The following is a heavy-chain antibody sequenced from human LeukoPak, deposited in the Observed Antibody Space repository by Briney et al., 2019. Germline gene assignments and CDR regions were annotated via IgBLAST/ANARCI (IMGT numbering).Heavy chain of an antibody. D-gene: IGHD5-18*01. V-gene: IGHV1-46*01. CDR1: GYNFITYY. CDR3: ARVRIQLWLHNDY. Sequence: ASVTVSCKTSGYNFITYYIHWVRQAPGQGLEWMGIINPSGGSTSYAQKFQGRVTMTRDTSTSTVYMELSSLRSEDTAVYYCARVRIQLWLHNDYWGQGTLVTVSS. J-gene: IGHJ4*02. CDR2: INPSGGST.